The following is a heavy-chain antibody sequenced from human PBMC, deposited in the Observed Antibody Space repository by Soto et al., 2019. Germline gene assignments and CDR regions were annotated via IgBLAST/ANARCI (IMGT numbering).Heavy chain of an antibody. Sequence: ASETLSLTCTVSGGSISSGGYYWSWIRQHPGKGLEWIGYIYYSGSTYYNPSLKSRVTISVDTSKNQFSLKLSSVTAADTAVYYCARGEGEGPMDVWGQGTTVTVSS. V-gene: IGHV4-31*03. CDR3: ARGEGEGPMDV. J-gene: IGHJ6*02. D-gene: IGHD1-26*01. CDR1: GGSISSGGYY. CDR2: IYYSGST.